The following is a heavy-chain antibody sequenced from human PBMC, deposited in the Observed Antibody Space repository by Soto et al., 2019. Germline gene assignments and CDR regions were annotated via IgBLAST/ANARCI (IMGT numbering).Heavy chain of an antibody. CDR2: ISSSSSTI. J-gene: IGHJ6*03. V-gene: IGHV3-48*01. CDR3: ARDRGVVVPAAGYYYSMDV. CDR1: GFTFSSYS. D-gene: IGHD2-2*01. Sequence: EVQLVESGGGLVQPGGSLRLSCAASGFTFSSYSMNWVRQAPGKGLEWVSYISSSSSTIYYADSVKGRFTISRDNAKNSLYLQMNSLRAEDTAVDDCARDRGVVVPAAGYYYSMDVWGKGTTVTVSS.